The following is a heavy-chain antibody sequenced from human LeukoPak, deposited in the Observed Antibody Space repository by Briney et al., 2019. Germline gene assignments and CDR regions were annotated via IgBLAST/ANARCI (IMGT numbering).Heavy chain of an antibody. V-gene: IGHV4-34*01. CDR3: ARATVVAPAANRAMRDSFDY. Sequence: SETLSLTCAVYGGSFSGYYWSGIRQPPGKGLEWIGEINHSGSTNYNPSLKSRVTISVDTSKNQFSLKLSSVTAADTAVYYCARATVVAPAANRAMRDSFDYWGQGTLVTVSS. D-gene: IGHD2-2*01. CDR2: INHSGST. CDR1: GGSFSGYY. J-gene: IGHJ4*02.